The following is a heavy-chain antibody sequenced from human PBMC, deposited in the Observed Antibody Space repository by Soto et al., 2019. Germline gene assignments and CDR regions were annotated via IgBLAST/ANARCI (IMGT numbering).Heavy chain of an antibody. Sequence: PSETLSLTCTVSGGSISSSSYYWGWIRQPPGKGLEWIGSIYYSGSTYYNPSLKSRVTISVDTSKNQFSLKLSSVTAADTAVYYCARVDYYYYGMDVWGQGTTVTVSS. CDR3: ARVDYYYYGMDV. J-gene: IGHJ6*02. CDR2: IYYSGST. CDR1: GGSISSSSYY. V-gene: IGHV4-39*01.